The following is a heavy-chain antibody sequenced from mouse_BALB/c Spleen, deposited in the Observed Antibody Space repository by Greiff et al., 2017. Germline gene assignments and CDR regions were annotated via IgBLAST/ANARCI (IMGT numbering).Heavy chain of an antibody. CDR1: GFTFSSYG. D-gene: IGHD2-14*01. CDR2: INSNGGST. J-gene: IGHJ4*01. V-gene: IGHV5-6-3*01. CDR3: ARNRYDGAMDY. Sequence: EVQVVESGGGLVQPGGSLKLSCAASGFTFSSYGMSWVRQTPDKRLELVATINSNGGSTYYPDSVKGRFTISRDNAKNTLYLQMSSLKSEDTAMYYCARNRYDGAMDYWGQGTSVTVSS.